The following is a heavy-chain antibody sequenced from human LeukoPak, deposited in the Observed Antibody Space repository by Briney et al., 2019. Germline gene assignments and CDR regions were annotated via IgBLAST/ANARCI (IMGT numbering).Heavy chain of an antibody. J-gene: IGHJ3*01. CDR1: RFIFSSYA. Sequence: PGWSLRLCCAAARFIFSSYAMSWVHQAPRKGLEWGSGISASGGRTYSADSVKGRFTISRDNSKNTVYLQMNNLRAEDTAVYYCAKDLGLYDTVFDVGDAFDVWGQGTMVTVSS. V-gene: IGHV3-23*01. CDR3: AKDLGLYDTVFDVGDAFDV. CDR2: ISASGGRT. D-gene: IGHD3-16*01.